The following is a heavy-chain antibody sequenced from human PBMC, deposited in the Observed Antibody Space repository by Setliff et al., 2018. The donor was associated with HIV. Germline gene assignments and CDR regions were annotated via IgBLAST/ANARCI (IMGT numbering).Heavy chain of an antibody. V-gene: IGHV3-49*04. Sequence: SLRLSCAASGFTFSSYAMSWVRQAPGKGLEWVGFIRSKAYGGTTEYAASVKGRFTISRDDSKSIAYLQMNSLKTEDTAVYYCARAVRDSSGYIYYYYYTDVWGKGTMVTVSS. CDR3: ARAVRDSSGYIYYYYYTDV. CDR1: GFTFSSYA. CDR2: IRSKAYGGTT. D-gene: IGHD3-22*01. J-gene: IGHJ6*03.